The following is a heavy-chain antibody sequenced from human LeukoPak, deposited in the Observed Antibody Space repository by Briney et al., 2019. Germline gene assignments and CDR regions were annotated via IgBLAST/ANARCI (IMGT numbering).Heavy chain of an antibody. CDR1: GFTFTSYW. CDR3: AREGGGKGRRHFDY. Sequence: GGSLRLSCAASGFTFTSYWMSWVRQAPGKGLEWVANINQDGSEKYYVDSVKGRFTISRDNAKNSLYLQMNSLRAEDTAVYYCAREGGGKGRRHFDYWGQGTLVTVSS. D-gene: IGHD4-23*01. CDR2: INQDGSEK. J-gene: IGHJ4*02. V-gene: IGHV3-7*01.